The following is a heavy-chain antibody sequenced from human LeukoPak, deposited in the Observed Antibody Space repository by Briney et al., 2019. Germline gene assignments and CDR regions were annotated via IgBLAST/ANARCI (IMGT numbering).Heavy chain of an antibody. CDR3: APTSEAYTSNWSV. J-gene: IGHJ4*02. CDR2: INPDSGFT. D-gene: IGHD3-16*01. V-gene: IGHV1-2*02. Sequence: ASVKVSCKTSGYRFTDDYIHWVRQAPGQGLEWMGWINPDSGFTNYAPKFQGRVIMTRDTSISTAYMEVRRLRYDDTAIYYCAPTSEAYTSNWSVWGQGTLVIVSP. CDR1: GYRFTDDY.